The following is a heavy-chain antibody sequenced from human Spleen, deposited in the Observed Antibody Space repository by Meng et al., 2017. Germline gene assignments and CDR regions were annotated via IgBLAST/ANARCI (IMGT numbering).Heavy chain of an antibody. V-gene: IGHV3-30*07. D-gene: IGHD3-10*01. CDR2: ISYDGSNK. CDR1: GFTFSSYA. Sequence: GESLKISCAASGFTFSSYAMHWVRQAPGKGLEWVAVISYDGSNKYYADSVKGQFTISRDNSKNTLYLQMNSLRAEDTAVYYCAKDLIYYYGSGVNAFDIWGQGTMVTVSS. CDR3: AKDLIYYYGSGVNAFDI. J-gene: IGHJ3*02.